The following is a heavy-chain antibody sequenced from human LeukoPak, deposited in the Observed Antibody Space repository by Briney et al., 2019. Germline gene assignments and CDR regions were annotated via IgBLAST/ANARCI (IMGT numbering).Heavy chain of an antibody. CDR2: INHSGST. J-gene: IGHJ4*02. V-gene: IGHV4-34*01. D-gene: IGHD6-19*01. CDR3: ARGRGSGWYS. CDR1: GGSFSGYY. Sequence: NPSETLSLTCAVYGGSFSGYYWSWIRQPPGKGLEWIGEINHSGSTNYNPSLESRVTISVDTSKNQFSLKLSSVTAADTAVYYCARGRGSGWYSWGQGTLVTVSS.